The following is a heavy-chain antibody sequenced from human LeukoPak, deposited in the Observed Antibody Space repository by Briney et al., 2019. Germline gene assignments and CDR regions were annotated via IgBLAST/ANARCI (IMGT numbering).Heavy chain of an antibody. CDR2: INHSGST. CDR3: ASVVPTAYYGMDV. J-gene: IGHJ6*02. CDR1: GWPFSGYY. Sequence: PSETLSLTCAVYGWPFSGYYWSWIRQPPGKGLEWIGEINHSGSTNYSPSLKSRVTISVDTSKNQFSLKLSSVTAADTAVYYCASVVPTAYYGMDVWGQGTTVTVSS. V-gene: IGHV4-34*01. D-gene: IGHD2-2*01.